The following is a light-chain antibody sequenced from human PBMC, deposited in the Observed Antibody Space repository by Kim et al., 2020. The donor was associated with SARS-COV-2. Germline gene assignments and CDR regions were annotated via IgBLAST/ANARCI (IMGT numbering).Light chain of an antibody. CDR2: AGS. J-gene: IGKJ2*01. CDR3: QQLNSYPPYT. Sequence: ASVGDSVTIACRASQGSSYYLAWYQQKPGKAPKLLIYAGSTLHSGVPPRFSGSGSGTEFTLTISSLLPEDCATYYCQQLNSYPPYTFGQGTKLEI. CDR1: QGSSYY. V-gene: IGKV1-9*01.